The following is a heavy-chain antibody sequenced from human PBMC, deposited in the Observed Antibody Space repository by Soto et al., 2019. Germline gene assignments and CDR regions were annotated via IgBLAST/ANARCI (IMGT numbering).Heavy chain of an antibody. CDR1: GGSISGGRYY. Sequence: QVPLQESGPGLVKPSQTLSLTCNVSGGSISGGRYYWNWIRQHPGKGLEWIGNIYDNGITYYNPSLKSRVIISEDASKNPFSLRLSSVTAADTAVYYCTRDRGFGMDVWGQGTTVTVSS. CDR2: IYDNGIT. V-gene: IGHV4-31*03. CDR3: TRDRGFGMDV. J-gene: IGHJ6*02.